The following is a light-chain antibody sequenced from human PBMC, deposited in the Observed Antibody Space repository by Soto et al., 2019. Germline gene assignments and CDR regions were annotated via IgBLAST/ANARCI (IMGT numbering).Light chain of an antibody. J-gene: IGLJ1*01. Sequence: QSALTQPHSVSGSPGQSVTISCTGTISDVGGYSYVSWYQQHPGKAPELIIYDVTERTSGVPDRFSGSKSVNTASLTISGLQAEDEADYYCCSYTGSYSYVFGIGTKVTVL. CDR2: DVT. CDR1: ISDVGGYSY. CDR3: CSYTGSYSYV. V-gene: IGLV2-11*01.